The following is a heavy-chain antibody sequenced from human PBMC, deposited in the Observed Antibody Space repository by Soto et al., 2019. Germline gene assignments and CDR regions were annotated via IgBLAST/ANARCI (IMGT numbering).Heavy chain of an antibody. CDR2: VHDTGTT. J-gene: IGHJ4*02. V-gene: IGHV4-39*01. CDR1: GGSVSSGGNY. Sequence: QLQLQESDPGLVKPSETLSLTCAVSGGSVSSGGNYWGWIRQSPGKGLEWIGSVHDTGTTQYNPYLTSRVTISVDTSKNQFSLNVNSVTAAATAVYYCARGLSSPSAAGVWGQGTLVTVSS. D-gene: IGHD6-6*01. CDR3: ARGLSSPSAAGV.